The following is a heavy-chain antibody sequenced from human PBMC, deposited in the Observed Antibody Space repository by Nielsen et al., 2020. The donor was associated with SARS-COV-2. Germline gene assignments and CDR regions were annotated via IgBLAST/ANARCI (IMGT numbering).Heavy chain of an antibody. D-gene: IGHD2-2*02. V-gene: IGHV3-53*01. CDR3: ATLGYCSSTSCYRGGNYYYYYGMDV. J-gene: IGHJ6*02. CDR2: VYSSGSK. Sequence: WIRQPPGKGLEWVSVVYSSGSKYYADSVKGRFTISRDNSKNMLYLQMNSLRAEDTAVYYCATLGYCSSTSCYRGGNYYYYYGMDVWGQGTTVTVSS.